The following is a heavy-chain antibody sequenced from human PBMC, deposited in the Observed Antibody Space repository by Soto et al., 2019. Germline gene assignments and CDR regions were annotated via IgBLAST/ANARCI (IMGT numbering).Heavy chain of an antibody. D-gene: IGHD3-22*01. CDR2: IYYSGST. Sequence: QVQLQESGPGLVKPSQTLSLTCTVSGGSISSGDYYWSWIRQPPGKGLEWIGYIYYSGSTYYNPSLKRRVTISVDTSKNQFSLKLSSVTAADTAVYYCARSNMGYYDSSGYLDPYFDYWGQGTLVTVSS. CDR1: GGSISSGDYY. CDR3: ARSNMGYYDSSGYLDPYFDY. V-gene: IGHV4-30-4*01. J-gene: IGHJ4*02.